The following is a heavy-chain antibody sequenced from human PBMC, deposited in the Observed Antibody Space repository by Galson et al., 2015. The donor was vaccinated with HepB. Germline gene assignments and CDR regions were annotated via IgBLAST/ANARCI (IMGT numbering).Heavy chain of an antibody. D-gene: IGHD4-17*01. CDR3: ARVADSDYGDHSHFDS. J-gene: IGHJ4*02. CDR1: GFIFSDYY. CDR2: ISSSTIYT. V-gene: IGHV3-11*06. Sequence: SLRLSCAASGFIFSDYYMSWIRQAPGKGLEWLSYISSSTIYTNYADSVKGRFTISRDNVKNSMYLRMNRLRAEDTAVYYCARVADSDYGDHSHFDSWGQGTLVTVSS.